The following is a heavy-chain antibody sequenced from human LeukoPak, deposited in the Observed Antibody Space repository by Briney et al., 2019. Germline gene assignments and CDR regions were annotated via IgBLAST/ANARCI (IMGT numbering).Heavy chain of an antibody. CDR1: GGSISSSNW. D-gene: IGHD1-26*01. V-gene: IGHV4-4*02. CDR2: IYHSGST. CDR3: ARGGSRDYFDY. Sequence: SGTLSLTCAVSGGSISSSNWWSWVRQPPGKGLEWIGEIYHSGSTNYNPSLKSRVTISVDTSKNQFSLKLSSVTAADTAVYYCARGGSRDYFDYWGQGTLVTVSS. J-gene: IGHJ4*02.